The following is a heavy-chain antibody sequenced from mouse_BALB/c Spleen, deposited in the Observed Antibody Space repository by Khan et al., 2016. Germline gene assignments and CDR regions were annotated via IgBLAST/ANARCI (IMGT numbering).Heavy chain of an antibody. CDR3: ARYRYYYGSSRYFDV. CDR2: INTYSGES. D-gene: IGHD1-1*01. V-gene: IGHV9-3-1*01. Sequence: QIQLVQSGPELKKPGKTVKISCKASGYTFTNYGMNWVKQAPGKGLKWMGWINTYSGESTYADDFKGRFAFSLETSANTAYLQINNLKNEDTATECCARYRYYYGSSRYFDVWGAGTTVTVSS. J-gene: IGHJ1*01. CDR1: GYTFTNYG.